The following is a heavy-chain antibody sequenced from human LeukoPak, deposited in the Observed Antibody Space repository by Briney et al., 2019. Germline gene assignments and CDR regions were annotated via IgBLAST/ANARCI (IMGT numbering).Heavy chain of an antibody. CDR1: GGSISTYY. CDR3: ARHGGTSGYLYYFDY. Sequence: SETLSLTCTVSGGSISTYYWSWIRQPPGKGLEWIGHIYYSGSTNYNASLKSRVTISVDTSKNHFSLKLTSMTAADTAVYYCARHGGTSGYLYYFDYWGQGTLVTVSS. CDR2: IYYSGST. V-gene: IGHV4-59*08. D-gene: IGHD3-22*01. J-gene: IGHJ4*02.